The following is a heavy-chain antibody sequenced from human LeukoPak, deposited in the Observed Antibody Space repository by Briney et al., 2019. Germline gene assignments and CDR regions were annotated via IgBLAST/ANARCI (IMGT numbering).Heavy chain of an antibody. CDR1: GGSIGSTSYD. D-gene: IGHD4-17*01. CDR2: IYYSGST. J-gene: IGHJ4*02. V-gene: IGHV4-39*01. Sequence: SETLSLTCTVSGGSIGSTSYDWGWIRQPPGKGLEWIGSIYYSGSTYYNPSLKSRVTISVDTSENQFSLKLGSVTAADTAVYYCASPTTMTTAIEYWGQGTLVTVSS. CDR3: ASPTTMTTAIEY.